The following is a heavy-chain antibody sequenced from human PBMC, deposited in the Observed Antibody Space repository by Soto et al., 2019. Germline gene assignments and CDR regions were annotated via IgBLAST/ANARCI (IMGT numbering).Heavy chain of an antibody. CDR1: GGTFSSYA. V-gene: IGHV1-69*06. J-gene: IGHJ5*02. CDR2: IIPIFGTA. Sequence: QVQLVQSGAEVKKPGSSVNVSCKASGGTFSSYAISWVRQAPGQGLEWMGGIIPIFGTANYAQKFQGRVTITADKSTSTAYMELSSLRSEDTAVYYCARKYYYGSGSFNWFDPWGQGTLVTVSS. D-gene: IGHD3-10*01. CDR3: ARKYYYGSGSFNWFDP.